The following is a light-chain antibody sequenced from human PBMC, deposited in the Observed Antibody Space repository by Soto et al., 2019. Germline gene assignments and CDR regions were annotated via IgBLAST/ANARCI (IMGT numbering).Light chain of an antibody. J-gene: IGKJ5*01. V-gene: IGKV1-13*02. CDR3: QQFNSYVIT. CDR2: AAS. Sequence: ATQLTQSPSSLSASVGDRVTITCRASQDITSALAWYQQKPGKAPNLLIYAASSLKSGVPSRFSGSGSGTDFTLTISSLQPEDFATYYCQQFNSYVITFGQGTRLETK. CDR1: QDITSA.